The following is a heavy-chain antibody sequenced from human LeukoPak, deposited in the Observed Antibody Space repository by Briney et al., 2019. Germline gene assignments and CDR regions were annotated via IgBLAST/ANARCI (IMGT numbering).Heavy chain of an antibody. CDR2: IIPIFGTA. J-gene: IGHJ4*02. CDR1: GGTFSSYS. D-gene: IGHD2-2*01. V-gene: IGHV1-69*05. CDR3: ARALYHTFDY. Sequence: SVKVSCKASGGTFSSYSITWVRQAPGQGLEWMGGIIPIFGTANYAQKFQGRVTMTTDTSTSTAYMELRSLRSDDTAVYYCARALYHTFDYWGQGTLVTASS.